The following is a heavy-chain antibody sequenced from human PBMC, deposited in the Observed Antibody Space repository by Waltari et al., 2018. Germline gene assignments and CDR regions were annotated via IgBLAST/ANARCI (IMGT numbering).Heavy chain of an antibody. CDR2: IRYDGSNK. CDR3: AKGKSGSSQRYGMDV. D-gene: IGHD2-15*01. Sequence: QVQLVGSGGGVVQPGGSLRLSCAASGFTFSSYGMHWVRQAPGKGVEWVAFIRYDGSNKYYADAVKGRFTISRDNSKNTLYLQMNSLRAEDTAVYYCAKGKSGSSQRYGMDVLGQGTTVTVSS. J-gene: IGHJ6*02. CDR1: GFTFSSYG. V-gene: IGHV3-30*02.